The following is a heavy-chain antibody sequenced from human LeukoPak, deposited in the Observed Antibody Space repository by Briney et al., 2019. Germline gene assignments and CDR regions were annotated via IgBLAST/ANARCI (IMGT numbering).Heavy chain of an antibody. Sequence: ASVKVSCKASGYTFTSYYMHWVRQAPGQGLEWMGLINPSGGSTSYAQKFQGRVTMTRDTSTSTVYMELSSLRSEDTAVYYCARAFYGDYIAWYYFDYWGQGTLVTVSS. V-gene: IGHV1-46*03. CDR3: ARAFYGDYIAWYYFDY. CDR2: INPSGGST. CDR1: GYTFTSYY. D-gene: IGHD4-17*01. J-gene: IGHJ4*02.